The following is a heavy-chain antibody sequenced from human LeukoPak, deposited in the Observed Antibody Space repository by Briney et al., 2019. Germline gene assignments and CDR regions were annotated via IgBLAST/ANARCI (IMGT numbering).Heavy chain of an antibody. CDR3: AKRNTMVRGGPCFDY. CDR1: GFSFSSYA. V-gene: IGHV3-23*01. D-gene: IGHD3-10*01. CDR2: IFGNGDTT. Sequence: GGSLRLSCAASGFSFSSYAMNWVRQAPGKGLEWVSIIFGNGDTTYYADSVKGRFTVSRDNSKDTLYLQMNDLKPDDTAIYYCAKRNTMVRGGPCFDYWGQGLLVTVSS. J-gene: IGHJ4*02.